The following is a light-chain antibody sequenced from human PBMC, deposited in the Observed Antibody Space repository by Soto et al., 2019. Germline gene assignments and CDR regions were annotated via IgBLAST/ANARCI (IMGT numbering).Light chain of an antibody. CDR3: QQYRSSPIT. V-gene: IGKV3-20*01. CDR1: QSVSSSY. CDR2: GAS. J-gene: IGKJ5*01. Sequence: EIVLTQSPGTLSLSPGERATLSCRASQSVSSSYLAWYQQKPGQAPRLLIYGASSRATGIPDRFSGSGSGTDFTLTISRLEPEDFAVDYCQQYRSSPITFGQGTRLESK.